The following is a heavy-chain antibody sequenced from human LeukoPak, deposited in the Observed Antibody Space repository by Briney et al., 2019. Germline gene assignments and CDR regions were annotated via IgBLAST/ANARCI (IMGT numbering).Heavy chain of an antibody. J-gene: IGHJ4*02. D-gene: IGHD5-24*01. CDR2: IYHSGST. Sequence: SGTLSLTCAVSGGSISSSNWWSWVRQPPGKGLEWIGEIYHSGSTNYNPSLKSRVTISVDTSKNQFSLKLSSVTAADTAVYYCARGRDGYNPGDWGQGTLVTVSS. CDR3: ARGRDGYNPGD. CDR1: GGSISSSNW. V-gene: IGHV4-4*02.